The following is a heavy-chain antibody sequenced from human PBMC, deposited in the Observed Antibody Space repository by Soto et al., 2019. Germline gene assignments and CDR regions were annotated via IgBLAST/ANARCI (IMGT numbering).Heavy chain of an antibody. D-gene: IGHD3-22*01. CDR2: IIPKLGSA. Sequence: GASVKVSCKASGGGNLRDYRTTWVRRAPGQGLEWMGGIIPKLGSANYAQKLQGRVTMTTDTSTSTAYMELRSLRSDDTAVYYCARVPSIVVAPDWFDPWGQGTLVTVSS. CDR1: GGGNLRDYR. J-gene: IGHJ5*02. V-gene: IGHV1-18*04. CDR3: ARVPSIVVAPDWFDP.